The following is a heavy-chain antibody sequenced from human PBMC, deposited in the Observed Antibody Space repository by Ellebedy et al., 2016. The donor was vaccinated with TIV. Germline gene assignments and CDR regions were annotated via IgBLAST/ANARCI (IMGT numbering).Heavy chain of an antibody. V-gene: IGHV4-34*01. CDR1: GGSFSGYY. CDR2: INHSGST. CDR3: ARGIGAVHPDY. D-gene: IGHD3-10*01. J-gene: IGHJ4*02. Sequence: MPSETLSLTCAVYGGSFSGYYWSWIRQPPGKGLEWIGEINHSGSTNYNPSLKSRVTISVDTSKNQFSLKLSSVTAADTAVYYCARGIGAVHPDYWGQGTLVTVSS.